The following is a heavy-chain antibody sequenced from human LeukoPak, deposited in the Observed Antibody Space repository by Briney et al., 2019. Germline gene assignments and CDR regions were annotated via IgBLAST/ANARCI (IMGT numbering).Heavy chain of an antibody. V-gene: IGHV3-74*01. CDR3: EADPGDY. CDR1: RFTFSSYW. D-gene: IGHD2-15*01. J-gene: IGHJ4*02. Sequence: GGSLRLSCAASRFTFSSYWMHWVRQAPGKGLLWVSRINGEGTSAYYADSVKGRFTISRDNANNTLYLQMNSLRANDTAIYYCEADPGDYWGQGTLVTVSS. CDR2: INGEGTSA.